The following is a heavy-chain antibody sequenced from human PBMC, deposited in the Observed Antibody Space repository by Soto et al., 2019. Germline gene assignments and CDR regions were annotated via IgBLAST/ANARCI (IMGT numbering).Heavy chain of an antibody. CDR3: AREISSHF. Sequence: EVQLVESGGGLVEPGGSLRLSCAASGFTFNTYSMNWVPQAPGKGLEWVSSITSGGTYIYYADSVMGRFTISRDNAKNSLYLQMNSLRAEDTAVYYCAREISSHFWGQGSLVTVSS. V-gene: IGHV3-21*01. CDR1: GFTFNTYS. J-gene: IGHJ4*02. D-gene: IGHD6-13*01. CDR2: ITSGGTYI.